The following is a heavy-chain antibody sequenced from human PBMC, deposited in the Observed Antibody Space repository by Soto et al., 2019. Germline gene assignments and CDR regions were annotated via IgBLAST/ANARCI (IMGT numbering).Heavy chain of an antibody. Sequence: AETFALTFSVSGGSVSSGSSYWSWIRQPPVKVLEWIGFIYNSETFNYNPSLKSRVTLSVDTSKHQFSLKLSSVTAADTAVYYCARVPLSYGSSHNFDSWGQGGLVNVSS. CDR2: IYNSETF. V-gene: IGHV4-61*01. CDR3: ARVPLSYGSSHNFDS. J-gene: IGHJ4*02. D-gene: IGHD3-16*01. CDR1: GGSVSSGSSY.